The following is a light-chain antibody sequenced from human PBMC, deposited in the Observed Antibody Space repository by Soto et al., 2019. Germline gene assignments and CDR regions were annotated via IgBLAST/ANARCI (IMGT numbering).Light chain of an antibody. J-gene: IGLJ1*01. CDR2: DVS. CDR3: SSYTSSSTPPYV. Sequence: SVLTQPASVSGSPGQSITISCTGNSSDVGGYNYVSWYQQHPGKAPKLMIYDVSNRPSGVSNRFSGSKSGNTASLTISGLQAGDEADYYCSSYTSSSTPPYVFGTGTKVTVL. CDR1: SSDVGGYNY. V-gene: IGLV2-14*01.